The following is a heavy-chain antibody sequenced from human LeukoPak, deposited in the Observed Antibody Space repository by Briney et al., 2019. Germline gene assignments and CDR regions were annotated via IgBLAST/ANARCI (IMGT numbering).Heavy chain of an antibody. CDR1: GFTVSGTY. Sequence: PGGSLRLSCAASGFTVSGTYMSWVRQAPGKGLEWVSVIYSGAGTYYADSVKGRFTISRDNSKNTLHLQMNSLRAEDTAVYYCARVGSGNYYKYFEHWGQGTLATVSS. D-gene: IGHD1-26*01. V-gene: IGHV3-53*01. J-gene: IGHJ4*02. CDR3: ARVGSGNYYKYFEH. CDR2: IYSGAGT.